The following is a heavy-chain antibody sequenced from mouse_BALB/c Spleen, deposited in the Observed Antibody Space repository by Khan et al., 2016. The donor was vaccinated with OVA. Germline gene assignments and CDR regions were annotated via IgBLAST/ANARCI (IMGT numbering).Heavy chain of an antibody. CDR1: GYTFTSYD. Sequence: VQLQESGAEVVKSGASVKLCCKASGYTFTSYDLNWVRQRPEQGLEWIGWIFPGDGTTKYNEKFKGKATLTTDKSSSTAYIQLSRLTSEDSAVYYCARRRGSMDYWGQGTSVTVSS. J-gene: IGHJ4*01. V-gene: IGHV1S56*01. CDR3: ARRRGSMDY. CDR2: IFPGDGTT.